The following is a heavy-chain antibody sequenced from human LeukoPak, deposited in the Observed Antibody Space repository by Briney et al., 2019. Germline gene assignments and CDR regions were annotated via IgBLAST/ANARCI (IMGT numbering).Heavy chain of an antibody. CDR1: GGTFSSYA. CDR3: ARLISSGWYNWFDP. J-gene: IGHJ5*02. D-gene: IGHD6-19*01. V-gene: IGHV1-46*01. CDR2: INPSGGST. Sequence: ASVKVSCKASGGTFSSYAISWVRQAPGQGLEWMGIINPSGGSTSYAQKFQGRVTMTRDMSTSTVYMELSSLRSEDTAVYYCARLISSGWYNWFDPWGQGTLVTVSS.